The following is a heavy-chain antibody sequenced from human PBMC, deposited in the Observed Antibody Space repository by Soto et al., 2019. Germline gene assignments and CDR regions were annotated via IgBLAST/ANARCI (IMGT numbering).Heavy chain of an antibody. CDR2: INHSGNT. J-gene: IGHJ4*02. Sequence: SETLYLTCAVYGGSLSGYYWSWIRQPPGKALEWIGEINHSGNTNYNPSLKSRVTISVDTSKNQLFLNLTSVTAADTAMYYCARHHVRGRTIAGAAEFWGQGTLVTVSS. V-gene: IGHV4-34*01. CDR1: GGSLSGYY. D-gene: IGHD1-26*01. CDR3: ARHHVRGRTIAGAAEF.